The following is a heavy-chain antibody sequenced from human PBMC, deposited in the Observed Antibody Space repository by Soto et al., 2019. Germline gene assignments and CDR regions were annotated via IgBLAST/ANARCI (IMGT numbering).Heavy chain of an antibody. V-gene: IGHV1-3*01. CDR3: ARVSGYYLPDY. CDR1: GYTFTNYA. Sequence: GASVKVSRKASGYTFTNYAMDLVRPAPGQRLEWMGWINAGNGNTKYSQKFQGRVTITRDTSASTAYMELSSLRSEDTAVYYCARVSGYYLPDYWGQGTLVTVSS. D-gene: IGHD5-12*01. CDR2: INAGNGNT. J-gene: IGHJ4*02.